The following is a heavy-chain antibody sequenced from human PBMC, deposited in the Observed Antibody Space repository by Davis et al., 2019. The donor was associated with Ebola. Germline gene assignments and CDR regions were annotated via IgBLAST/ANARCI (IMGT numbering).Heavy chain of an antibody. CDR3: VGEDYNDSTCCSFDY. Sequence: SVKVSCKTSGFRFLNSAVQWVRQAPGEGLEWMGWVIVASGDTKYAQNLQGRLTIYTDTSTGTVYMELNSLTTEDTAIYYCVGEDYNDSTCCSFDYWGQGTLVTVSS. J-gene: IGHJ4*02. CDR2: VIVASGDT. D-gene: IGHD3-22*01. CDR1: GFRFLNSA. V-gene: IGHV1-58*01.